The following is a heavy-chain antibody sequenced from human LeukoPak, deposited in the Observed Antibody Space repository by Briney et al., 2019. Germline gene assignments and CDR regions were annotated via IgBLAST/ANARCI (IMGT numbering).Heavy chain of an antibody. CDR3: ARKNDFDI. CDR2: IYYSGRT. J-gene: IGHJ3*02. Sequence: PSETLSLTCTVSGGSISSDHWNWIRQPPGKGLEWIGCIYYSGRTYYNPSLKRRVSISVDMSKSQFSLRLTSVTAADAAVYYCARKNDFDIWGQGTLVTGSS. CDR1: GGSISSDH. D-gene: IGHD2/OR15-2a*01. V-gene: IGHV4-59*01.